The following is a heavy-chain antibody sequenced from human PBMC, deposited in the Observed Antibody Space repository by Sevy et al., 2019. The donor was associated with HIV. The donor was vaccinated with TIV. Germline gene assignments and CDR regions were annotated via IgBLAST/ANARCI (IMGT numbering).Heavy chain of an antibody. Sequence: ASVKVSCKTSGYRFMSYGISWVRQAPGQGLEWMGWISTFNGDTNAAPELQGRVTMTTDTSTSTGYMVLRRLSSDDTAVYYWSRAARGSQGSAQYFHYWGQGTLVTVSS. J-gene: IGHJ1*01. D-gene: IGHD1-26*01. CDR3: SRAARGSQGSAQYFHY. V-gene: IGHV1-18*01. CDR1: GYRFMSYG. CDR2: ISTFNGDT.